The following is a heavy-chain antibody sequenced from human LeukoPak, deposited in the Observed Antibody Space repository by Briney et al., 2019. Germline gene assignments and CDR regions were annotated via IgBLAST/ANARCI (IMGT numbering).Heavy chain of an antibody. CDR1: GFTFSNYW. V-gene: IGHV3-7*01. Sequence: GGSLRLSCVASGFTFSNYWMNWVRQAPGKGLEWVANIKQDGSEKYYVDSVKGRFTISRDNAKNSLFLQMNSLRAEDTAVYYCARDSRSGYSGYDVGYYFDYWGQGTLVTVSA. J-gene: IGHJ4*02. CDR3: ARDSRSGYSGYDVGYYFDY. D-gene: IGHD5-12*01. CDR2: IKQDGSEK.